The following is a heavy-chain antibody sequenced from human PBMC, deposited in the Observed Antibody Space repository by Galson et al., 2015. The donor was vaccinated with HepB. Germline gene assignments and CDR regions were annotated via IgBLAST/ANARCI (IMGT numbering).Heavy chain of an antibody. CDR1: GGTFSSYA. CDR3: ARGVKVRGVIGYYFDY. CDR2: IIPILGIA. D-gene: IGHD3-10*01. V-gene: IGHV1-69*04. J-gene: IGHJ4*02. Sequence: SVKVSCKASGGTFSSYAISWVRQAPGQGLEWMGRIIPILGIANYAQKFQGRVTITADKSTSTAYMGLSSLRSEDTAVYYCARGVKVRGVIGYYFDYWGQGTLVTVSS.